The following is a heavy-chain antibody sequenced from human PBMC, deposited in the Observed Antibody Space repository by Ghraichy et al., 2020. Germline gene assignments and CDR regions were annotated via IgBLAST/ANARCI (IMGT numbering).Heavy chain of an antibody. D-gene: IGHD3-10*01. V-gene: IGHV4-39*01. Sequence: SETLSLTCTVSGGSISSSSYYWGWIRQPPGKGLEWIGSIYYSGSTYYNPSLKSRVTISVDTSKNQFSLKLSSVTAADTAVYYCARHVRTHDAFDIWGQGTMVTVSS. CDR1: GGSISSSSYY. J-gene: IGHJ3*02. CDR3: ARHVRTHDAFDI. CDR2: IYYSGST.